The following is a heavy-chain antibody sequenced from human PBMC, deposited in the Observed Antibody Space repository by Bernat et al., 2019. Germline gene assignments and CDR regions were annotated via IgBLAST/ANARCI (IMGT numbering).Heavy chain of an antibody. CDR1: GYTFNTYA. D-gene: IGHD1-26*01. Sequence: QVQLVQSGAEVKNPGASVKVSCKASGYTFNTYAISWVRQAPGQGLEWMGWISAYNGITNYAQKLHGRDTKSIDTSTTTAYMELKSMTSDDTAGYYCAREDTHNRNGIDDAFDVWGQGTKVTVSS. J-gene: IGHJ3*01. CDR2: ISAYNGIT. CDR3: AREDTHNRNGIDDAFDV. V-gene: IGHV1-18*01.